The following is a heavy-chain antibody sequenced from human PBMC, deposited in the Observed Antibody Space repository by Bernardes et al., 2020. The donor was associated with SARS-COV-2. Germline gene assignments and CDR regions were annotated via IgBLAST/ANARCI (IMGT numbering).Heavy chain of an antibody. CDR2: FYYSGST. Sequence: SEPLSLTCTVSGGSISSSSYYWGWIRQPPGKGLEWIGSFYYSGSTYYNPSLKSRVTISVDTSKHQFSLRLSSVTAADTAVYYCASVSRGYIYGSIDYWGQGTLVSVSS. CDR3: ASVSRGYIYGSIDY. D-gene: IGHD5-18*01. V-gene: IGHV4-39*01. J-gene: IGHJ4*02. CDR1: GGSISSSSYY.